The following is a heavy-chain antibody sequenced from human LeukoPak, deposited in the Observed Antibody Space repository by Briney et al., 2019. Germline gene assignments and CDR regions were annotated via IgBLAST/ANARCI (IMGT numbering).Heavy chain of an antibody. Sequence: ASVRVSCKASVYTFTSYGINWVRQAPGQGLEWMGWISAYNGDTNYAQNFKDRVNVTTDPSTSTTYMELRSLRSDDTALYFCARARLPHAYFDNWGQGTLVTVSS. CDR1: VYTFTSYG. CDR2: ISAYNGDT. CDR3: ARARLPHAYFDN. V-gene: IGHV1-18*01. J-gene: IGHJ4*02.